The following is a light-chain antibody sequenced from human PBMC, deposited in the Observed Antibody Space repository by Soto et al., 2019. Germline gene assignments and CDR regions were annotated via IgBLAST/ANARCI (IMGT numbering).Light chain of an antibody. CDR2: DVS. V-gene: IGLV2-11*01. J-gene: IGLJ2*01. Sequence: QSALAQPRSVSGSPGQSVTISCTGTSSDVGGYDFVSWYQQHPGKAPKFMISDVSKRPSGVPDRFSGSKSGNTASLTISGLQAEDEADYYCCSYAGDLALFGGGTKSPS. CDR3: CSYAGDLAL. CDR1: SSDVGGYDF.